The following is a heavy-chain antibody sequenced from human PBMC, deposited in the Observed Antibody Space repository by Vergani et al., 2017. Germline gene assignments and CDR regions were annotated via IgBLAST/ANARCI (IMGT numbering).Heavy chain of an antibody. CDR1: GGSISTSDDY. V-gene: IGHV4-61*02. CDR3: ARGSRAEGGSGPDK. J-gene: IGHJ4*02. Sequence: QVQLQESGPGLVKPSQTLSLTCTVSGGSISTSDDYWSWIRQPAGKGLEWIGRIYTSGSTNYNPSLKSRVTISVDTSKNQFSLKLNSVTAADTAVYYCARGSRAEGGSGPDKWGQGTLVTVSS. CDR2: IYTSGST. D-gene: IGHD6-13*01.